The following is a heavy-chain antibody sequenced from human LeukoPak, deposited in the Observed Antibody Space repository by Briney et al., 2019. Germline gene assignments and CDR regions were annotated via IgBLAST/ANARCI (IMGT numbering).Heavy chain of an antibody. D-gene: IGHD3-22*01. J-gene: IGHJ4*02. CDR2: IYYSGST. CDR1: GGSISSGGYY. Sequence: SQTLSLTCTVSGGSISSGGYYWSWIRQHPGKGLEWIGYIYYSGSTYYNPSLKSRVTISVDTSKNQFSLKLSSVTAADTAVYYCARHQRDYYDSSGYRRPFDYWGQGTLVTVSS. V-gene: IGHV4-31*03. CDR3: ARHQRDYYDSSGYRRPFDY.